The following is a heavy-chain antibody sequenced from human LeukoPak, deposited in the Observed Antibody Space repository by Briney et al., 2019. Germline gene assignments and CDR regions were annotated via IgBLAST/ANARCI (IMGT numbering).Heavy chain of an antibody. CDR3: ARRINYYDSSGYYYVRYFDS. CDR2: IKEDGSEK. CDR1: GFTFSNYW. J-gene: IGHJ4*02. Sequence: GGSLRLSCEVSGFTFSNYWMSWVRQAPGKGLEWVANIKEDGSEKFYVDSVKGRHTISRDNAKNTLYLQMNSLRAEDTAVYYCARRINYYDSSGYYYVRYFDSWGQGTLVAVSS. D-gene: IGHD3-22*01. V-gene: IGHV3-7*01.